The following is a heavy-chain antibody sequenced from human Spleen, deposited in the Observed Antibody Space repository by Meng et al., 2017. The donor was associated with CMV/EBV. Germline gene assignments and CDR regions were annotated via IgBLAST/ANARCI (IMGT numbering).Heavy chain of an antibody. CDR2: ITPAFETA. D-gene: IGHD3-16*02. CDR3: ARGPRITVGGVIIWPLED. CDR1: FSRSS. V-gene: IGHV1-69*05. Sequence: FSRSSLMWVRTAPGQGLGWMGGITPAFETADYAQKFRDRVTISTDDSATTAYMEMSSLGSEDTAVYFCARGPRITVGGVIIWPLEDWGQGTLVTVSS. J-gene: IGHJ4*02.